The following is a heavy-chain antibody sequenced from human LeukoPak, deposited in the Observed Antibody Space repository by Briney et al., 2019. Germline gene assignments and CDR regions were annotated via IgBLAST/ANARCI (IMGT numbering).Heavy chain of an antibody. CDR2: IKSKDVGGTA. D-gene: IGHD1-26*01. Sequence: PGGSLRLSCAASGFTFSSYSMNWVRQAPGRGLEWVARIKSKDVGGTAANAAPVEGRFTISRDDSKNTLYLQMNSLKTEDTAVYYCTTTQYSDSSLRYWGQGTPVTVSS. CDR1: GFTFSSYS. CDR3: TTTQYSDSSLRY. J-gene: IGHJ4*02. V-gene: IGHV3-15*01.